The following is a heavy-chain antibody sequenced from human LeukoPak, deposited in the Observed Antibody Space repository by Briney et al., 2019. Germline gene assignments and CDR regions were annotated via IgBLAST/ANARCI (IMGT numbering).Heavy chain of an antibody. CDR1: GGPISSNNYY. Sequence: SETLSPTCSVSGGPISSNNYYWGWIRQPPGKGLEWIGSIYYSGSTYYNPSLKSRVIISVDTPKNQFSLKLSSVTAADTATFYCARQRNWFDPWGQGILVTVST. V-gene: IGHV4-39*01. CDR3: ARQRNWFDP. J-gene: IGHJ5*02. CDR2: IYYSGST.